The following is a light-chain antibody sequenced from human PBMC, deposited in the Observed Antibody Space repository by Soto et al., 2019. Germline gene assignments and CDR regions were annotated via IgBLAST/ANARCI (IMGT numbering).Light chain of an antibody. CDR3: SSYTSSSTYV. V-gene: IGLV2-14*03. CDR1: STDIGRYNY. J-gene: IGLJ1*01. Sequence: QSVLTQPASVSGSPGQSITISCTGTSTDIGRYNYVSWYQQHPGKAPKLMIYDVSNRPSGVANRFSGSNSGNTASLTISGLQAEDEANYYCSSYTSSSTYVFGTGTKVTVL. CDR2: DVS.